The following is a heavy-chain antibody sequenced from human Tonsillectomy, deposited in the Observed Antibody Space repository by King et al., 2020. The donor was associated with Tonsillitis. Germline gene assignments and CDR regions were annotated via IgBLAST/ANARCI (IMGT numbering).Heavy chain of an antibody. CDR2: IYYSGDT. CDR1: GGSISSYC. D-gene: IGHD6-6*01. V-gene: IGHV4-59*08. Sequence: QLQESGPGLVKPSETLSLTCTVSGGSISSYCWSWIRQPPGKGLEWIGHIYYSGDTNYNPSLKSRVTISVDTSKNQFSLNLSSVTAADTAVYYCARHLVPRGVYMDVWGKGPTVTVSS. J-gene: IGHJ6*03. CDR3: ARHLVPRGVYMDV.